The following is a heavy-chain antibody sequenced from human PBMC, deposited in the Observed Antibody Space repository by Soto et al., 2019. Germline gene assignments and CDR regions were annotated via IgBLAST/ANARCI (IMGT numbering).Heavy chain of an antibody. CDR1: VFPFGANA. Sequence: PGGSLRLSCVVSVFPFGANAMHWVRQAPGKGLEWVAVVSYDGSYKYYADSVKGRFTVSRDLSGNTLFLQMNSLRLEDTAVYFCAKEMYPRTVLDSSSPWGDYWGQGTLVTVSS. CDR2: VSYDGSYK. CDR3: AKEMYPRTVLDSSSPWGDY. D-gene: IGHD6-6*01. V-gene: IGHV3-30*18. J-gene: IGHJ4*02.